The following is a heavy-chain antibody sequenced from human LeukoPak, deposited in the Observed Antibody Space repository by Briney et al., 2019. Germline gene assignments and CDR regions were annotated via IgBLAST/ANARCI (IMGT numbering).Heavy chain of an antibody. CDR3: AKDLPRDLAYGDYFDY. CDR2: ISGSGGST. D-gene: IGHD4-17*01. Sequence: PGGSLRLSCAASGFTFSSYAMSWVRQAPGKGLEWVSAISGSGGSTYYADSVKGRFTISRDNSKNTLYLQMNSLRAEDTAVYYCAKDLPRDLAYGDYFDYWGQGTPVTVSS. J-gene: IGHJ4*02. V-gene: IGHV3-23*01. CDR1: GFTFSSYA.